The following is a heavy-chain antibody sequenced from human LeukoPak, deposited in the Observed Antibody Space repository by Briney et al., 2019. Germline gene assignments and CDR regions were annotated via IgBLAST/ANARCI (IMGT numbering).Heavy chain of an antibody. D-gene: IGHD3-3*01. CDR1: GFTFSSYW. J-gene: IGHJ4*02. V-gene: IGHV3-74*01. CDR2: ISGDESST. Sequence: GGSLRLSCAASGFTFSSYWMHWVRQAPGKGLVWVSRISGDESSTSYADSVKGRFTISRDNAKNTLFLQMNSLRAEDTAVYYCARDGSRLARFYYFDYWGQGTLVTVSS. CDR3: ARDGSRLARFYYFDY.